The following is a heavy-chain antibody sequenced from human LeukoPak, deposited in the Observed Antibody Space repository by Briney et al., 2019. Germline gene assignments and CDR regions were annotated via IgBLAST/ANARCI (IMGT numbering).Heavy chain of an antibody. V-gene: IGHV3-30*18. CDR3: AKPRDIDSWAFDV. Sequence: PGGSLRLSCAASEFTFSSYAMHWVRQAPGKGLEWVAAISYDGRNKYYADSVKGRFTISRDNSKNTLNLQMNSLRTEDTAVFYCAKPRDIDSWAFDVWGQGTMVTVSS. D-gene: IGHD2-15*01. CDR2: ISYDGRNK. J-gene: IGHJ3*01. CDR1: EFTFSSYA.